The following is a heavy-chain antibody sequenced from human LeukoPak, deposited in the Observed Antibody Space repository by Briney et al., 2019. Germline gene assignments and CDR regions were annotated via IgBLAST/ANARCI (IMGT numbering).Heavy chain of an antibody. CDR3: ARARGNTYGYFEY. CDR2: INGDASST. D-gene: IGHD5-18*01. Sequence: GGSLRLSCAVSGFIVSSHDMTWVRQPPGKGLEWVSRINGDASSTSYADSVKGRFTISRDNAKSTLYLQMNSLRVEDTAVYYCARARGNTYGYFEYWGQGTLVTVSS. J-gene: IGHJ4*02. CDR1: GFIVSSHD. V-gene: IGHV3-74*01.